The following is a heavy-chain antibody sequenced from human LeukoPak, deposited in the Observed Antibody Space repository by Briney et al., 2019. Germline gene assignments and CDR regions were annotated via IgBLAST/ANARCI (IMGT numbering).Heavy chain of an antibody. V-gene: IGHV4-59*08. Sequence: SETLSLTCTVSGASLSDYYWNWVRQAPGKGLEWVGYVSQSGNANFNPSLRGRVSITIDTSKSQFFLNLTSVTAADTATYYCARPVTIFADAFDIWGQGIMVTVSS. J-gene: IGHJ3*02. CDR2: VSQSGNA. CDR3: ARPVTIFADAFDI. D-gene: IGHD3-3*01. CDR1: GASLSDYY.